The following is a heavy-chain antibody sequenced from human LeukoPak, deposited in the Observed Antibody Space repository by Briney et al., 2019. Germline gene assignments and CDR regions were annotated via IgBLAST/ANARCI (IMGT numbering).Heavy chain of an antibody. CDR2: IKSKTDGGTT. J-gene: IGHJ4*02. D-gene: IGHD3-22*01. CDR1: GLTFSNAW. Sequence: PGGSLRLSCAASGLTFSNAWMSWVRQAPGKGLEWVGRIKSKTDGGTTDYAAPVKGRFTISRDDSKNTLYLQMNSLKTEDTAVYYCTTDWGMIVVVTSFDYWGQGTLVTVSS. CDR3: TTDWGMIVVVTSFDY. V-gene: IGHV3-15*01.